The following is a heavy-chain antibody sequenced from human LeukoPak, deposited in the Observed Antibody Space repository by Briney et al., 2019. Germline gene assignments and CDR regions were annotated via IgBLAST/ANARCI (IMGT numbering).Heavy chain of an antibody. V-gene: IGHV4-34*01. CDR1: GGSFSGYY. D-gene: IGHD2-2*01. Sequence: SETLSLTCAVYGGSFSGYYWSWIRQPPGKGLEWIGEINHSGSTNYNPSLKSRVTISVDTSKNQFSLKLSSVTAADTAVYYCARGVPAALYYFDYWAREPWSPSPQ. CDR3: ARGVPAALYYFDY. CDR2: INHSGST. J-gene: IGHJ4*02.